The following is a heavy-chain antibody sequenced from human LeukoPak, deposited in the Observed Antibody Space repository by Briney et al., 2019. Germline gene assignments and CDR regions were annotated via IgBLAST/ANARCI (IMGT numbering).Heavy chain of an antibody. CDR2: ISSSSSTI. V-gene: IGHV3-48*01. CDR3: AKGFGGYGALGDYYMDV. CDR1: GFTFSSYS. D-gene: IGHD3-3*01. J-gene: IGHJ6*03. Sequence: GGSLRLSCAASGFTFSSYSMNWVRQAPGKGLEWVSYISSSSSTIYYTDSVKGRFTISRDNSKNTLYLQMNSLRAEDTAVYYCAKGFGGYGALGDYYMDVWGKGTTVTVSS.